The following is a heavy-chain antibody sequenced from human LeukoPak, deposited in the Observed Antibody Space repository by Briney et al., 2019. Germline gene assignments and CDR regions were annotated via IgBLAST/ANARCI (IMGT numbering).Heavy chain of an antibody. CDR2: ISYDGSNK. V-gene: IGHV3-30-3*01. J-gene: IGHJ4*02. CDR1: GFTFSSYA. D-gene: IGHD6-19*01. CDR3: ARDLSSGWYLEYYFDY. Sequence: GGSLRLSCAASGFTFSSYAMHWVRQPPGKGLEWVAVISYDGSNKYYADSVKGRFTISRDNSKNTLYLQMNSLRAEDTAVYYCARDLSSGWYLEYYFDYWGQGTLVTVSS.